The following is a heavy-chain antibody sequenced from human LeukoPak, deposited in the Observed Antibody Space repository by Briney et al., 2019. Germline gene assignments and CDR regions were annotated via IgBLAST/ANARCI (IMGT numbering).Heavy chain of an antibody. V-gene: IGHV4-59*01. D-gene: IGHD1-26*01. CDR3: ARGGSGSYYFDY. Sequence: PSETLSLTCTVSGGSISSDYWSWIRQPPGKGLEWIGYIYFSGSTNYNPSLKSRVTISVDTSKTQLSLKLSSVTAADTAVYYCARGGSGSYYFDYWGQGTLVTVSS. J-gene: IGHJ4*02. CDR1: GGSISSDY. CDR2: IYFSGST.